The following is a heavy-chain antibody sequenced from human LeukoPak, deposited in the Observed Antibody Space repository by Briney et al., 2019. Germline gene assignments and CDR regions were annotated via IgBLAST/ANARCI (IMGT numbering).Heavy chain of an antibody. Sequence: ASVKVSCKASGGTFSSYAISWVRQAPGQGLEWMGRIIPIFGTANYAQTFQGRVTITTDESTSTAYMELSSLRSEDTAVYYCARDLYYYDSSGYSPYYFDYWGQGTLVTVSS. CDR3: ARDLYYYDSSGYSPYYFDY. J-gene: IGHJ4*02. V-gene: IGHV1-69*05. D-gene: IGHD3-22*01. CDR2: IIPIFGTA. CDR1: GGTFSSYA.